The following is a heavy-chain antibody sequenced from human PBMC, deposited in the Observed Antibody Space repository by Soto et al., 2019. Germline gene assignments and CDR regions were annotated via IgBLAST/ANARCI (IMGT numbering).Heavy chain of an antibody. CDR2: ISNSGGST. Sequence: EVQLLESGGGLLQPGGSLRLSCAASGFTFSSYDMTWVRQAPGKGLEWVSGISNSGGSTYYADSVKGRFTISRDNSKNTLYLQMNSLRAEDTAVYYCGRGSINMFHMWFDPRGQGTLVTVSS. CDR1: GFTFSSYD. CDR3: GRGSINMFHMWFDP. V-gene: IGHV3-23*01. D-gene: IGHD3-10*02. J-gene: IGHJ5*02.